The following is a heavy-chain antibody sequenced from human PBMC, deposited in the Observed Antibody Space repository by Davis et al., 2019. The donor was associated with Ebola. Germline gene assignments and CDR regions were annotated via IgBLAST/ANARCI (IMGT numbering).Heavy chain of an antibody. CDR3: ARGLWLVTSDAFDI. D-gene: IGHD6-19*01. V-gene: IGHV1-69*04. CDR2: IIPILGIA. Sequence: AASVKVSCKASGGTFSSYAISWVRQAPGQGLEWMGRIIPILGIANYAQKFQGRVTITADESTSTAYMELSSLRSEDTAVYYCARGLWLVTSDAFDIWGQGTMVTVSS. J-gene: IGHJ3*02. CDR1: GGTFSSYA.